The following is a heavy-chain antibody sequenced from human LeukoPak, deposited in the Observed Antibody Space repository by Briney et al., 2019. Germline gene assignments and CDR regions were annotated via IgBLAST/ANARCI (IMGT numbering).Heavy chain of an antibody. CDR2: IKQDGSQK. Sequence: GGSLRLSCAASGFTFSHYWMSWVRQAPGKGLERVASIKQDGSQKYYGDSVKGRFTISRDNAKNSLYLQMNSLRAEDTALYYCAKDDNSWSLDYWGQGTLVTVSS. D-gene: IGHD6-13*01. CDR3: AKDDNSWSLDY. V-gene: IGHV3-7*01. J-gene: IGHJ4*02. CDR1: GFTFSHYW.